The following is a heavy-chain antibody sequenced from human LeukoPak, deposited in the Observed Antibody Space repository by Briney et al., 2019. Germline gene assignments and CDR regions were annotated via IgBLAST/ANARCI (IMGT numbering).Heavy chain of an antibody. D-gene: IGHD3-10*01. J-gene: IGHJ4*02. Sequence: GGSLRLSCVVSGFSVSNNYMSWVRQAPGKGLEWVSIIYTGGTKYYAGSVKGRFIISRDTSKNTLYLQMNSLRAEDTAVYYCAKEVPGSFDYWGQGTLVTVSS. CDR1: GFSVSNNY. CDR2: IYTGGTK. CDR3: AKEVPGSFDY. V-gene: IGHV3-53*01.